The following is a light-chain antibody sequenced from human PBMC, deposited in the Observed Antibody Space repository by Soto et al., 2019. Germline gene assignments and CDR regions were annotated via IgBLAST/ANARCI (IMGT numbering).Light chain of an antibody. CDR2: VAS. J-gene: IGKJ1*01. V-gene: IGKV1-17*01. CDR3: QQYNSYSRT. Sequence: DIQMTPSPSSLSASVGDRVTITCRASQGIRNDLSWYQQKPGEAPKRLVYVASSLDGGVPSRFSGSGSGTEFTLTISSLQPDDFATYYCQQYNSYSRTFGQGTKVDI. CDR1: QGIRND.